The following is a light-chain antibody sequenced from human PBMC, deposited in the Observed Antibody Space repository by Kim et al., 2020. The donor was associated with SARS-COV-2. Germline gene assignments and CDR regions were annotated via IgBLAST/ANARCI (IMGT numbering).Light chain of an antibody. Sequence: DIQMTQSPSTLSASVGDRVTITCRASQSIGTSLAWYQQKPGKAPKLLIFDASSFESGVPSRFSGSGSAKEFTLTISSLQPDDFATYYCQQYNTYSPWTFGQGTKVDIK. CDR2: DAS. CDR1: QSIGTS. CDR3: QQYNTYSPWT. J-gene: IGKJ1*01. V-gene: IGKV1-5*01.